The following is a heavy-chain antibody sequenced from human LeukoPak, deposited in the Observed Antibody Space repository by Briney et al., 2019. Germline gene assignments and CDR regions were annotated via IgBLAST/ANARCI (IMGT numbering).Heavy chain of an antibody. CDR1: GFTFSSYG. CDR2: IRYDGSNK. Sequence: GGSLRLSCAASGFTFSSYGMHWVRQAPGKGLEWVAFIRYDGSNKYYADSVKGRFTISRDNSKNTLYLQMNSLRAEDTAVYYCAKDLSYDYVWGSYRPVDYWGQGTLVTVSS. J-gene: IGHJ4*02. V-gene: IGHV3-30*02. CDR3: AKDLSYDYVWGSYRPVDY. D-gene: IGHD3-16*02.